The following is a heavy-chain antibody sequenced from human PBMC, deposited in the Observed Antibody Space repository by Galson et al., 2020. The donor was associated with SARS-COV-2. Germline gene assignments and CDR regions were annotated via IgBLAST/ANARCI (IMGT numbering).Heavy chain of an antibody. D-gene: IGHD1-26*01. J-gene: IGHJ3*02. CDR1: GFTFSSYA. CDR2: ISYDGSNK. CDR3: ARPNSGSYYGAFDI. Sequence: GGSLRLSCAASGFTFSSYAMHWVRQAPGKGLEWVAVISYDGSNKYYADSVKGRFTISRDNSKNTLYLQMNSLRAEDTAVYYCARPNSGSYYGAFDIWGQGTMVTVSS. V-gene: IGHV3-30*04.